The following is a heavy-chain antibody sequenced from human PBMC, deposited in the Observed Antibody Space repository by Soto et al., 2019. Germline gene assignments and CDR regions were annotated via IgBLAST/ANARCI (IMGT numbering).Heavy chain of an antibody. D-gene: IGHD2-2*01. J-gene: IGHJ5*02. Sequence: EVQLVESGGGLVQPGRSLRLSCAASGFTFDDYAMHWVRQAPGKGLEWVSGISWNSGSIGYADSVKGQFTISRDNAKKAMYLQMNSLRAEDMPFYYCSKLYSISTSCRPYNWFDPWGQGTLVTVSS. CDR3: SKLYSISTSCRPYNWFDP. CDR1: GFTFDDYA. V-gene: IGHV3-9*03. CDR2: ISWNSGSI.